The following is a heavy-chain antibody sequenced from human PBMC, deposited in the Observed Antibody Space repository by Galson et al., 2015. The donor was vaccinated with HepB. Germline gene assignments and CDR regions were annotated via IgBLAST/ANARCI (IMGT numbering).Heavy chain of an antibody. Sequence: SLRLSCAVSGFTFSSYWMSWVRQAPGKGLEWVANIKYDGSAKYYVDSVKGRFTISRDNAKNSLYLQMSSLRAEDTAVYFCARRYSGYFEHWGRGTLVTVSS. CDR2: IKYDGSAK. J-gene: IGHJ4*02. CDR3: ARRYSGYFEH. D-gene: IGHD5-12*01. V-gene: IGHV3-7*03. CDR1: GFTFSSYW.